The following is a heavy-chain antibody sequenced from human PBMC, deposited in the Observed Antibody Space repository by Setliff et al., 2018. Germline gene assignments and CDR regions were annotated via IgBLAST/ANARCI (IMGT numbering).Heavy chain of an antibody. D-gene: IGHD1-26*01. J-gene: IGHJ3*02. CDR3: ARKGISALSGAFDM. CDR2: IYTRGCT. V-gene: IGHV4-4*07. Sequence: PSETLSLTCTVSGGSISNYYWSWIRQPAGKGLEWIGRIYTRGCTNYNPSLKSRVTMSVDTSKNQFSLKLSSVTAAGTAVYYCARKGISALSGAFDMWGQGTMVTVSS. CDR1: GGSISNYY.